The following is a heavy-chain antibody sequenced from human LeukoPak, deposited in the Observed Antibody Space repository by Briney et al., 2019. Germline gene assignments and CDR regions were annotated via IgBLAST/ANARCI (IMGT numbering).Heavy chain of an antibody. CDR2: IRYDGSNK. D-gene: IGHD2-2*01. CDR3: AKDRPAAIGDHMDV. V-gene: IGHV3-30*02. CDR1: GFTFSSYG. J-gene: IGHJ6*03. Sequence: GGSLRLSCAASGFTFSSYGMHWVRQAPGKGLEWVAFIRYDGSNKYYADSVKGRFTISRDNSKNTLYLQMNSLRAEDTAVYYCAKDRPAAIGDHMDVWGKGTTVTVSS.